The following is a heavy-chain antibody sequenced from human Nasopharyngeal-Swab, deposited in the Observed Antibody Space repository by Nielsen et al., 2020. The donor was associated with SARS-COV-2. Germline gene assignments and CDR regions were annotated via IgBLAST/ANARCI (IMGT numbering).Heavy chain of an antibody. Sequence: GESLKISCAASGFTLSSYAMSWVRQAPGKGLEWVSAISGSGGSTYYADSVKGRFTISRDNSKNTLYLQMNSLRAEDTAVYYCARMAGLYYFDYWGQGTLVTVSS. D-gene: IGHD5-24*01. V-gene: IGHV3-23*01. CDR1: GFTLSSYA. J-gene: IGHJ4*02. CDR2: ISGSGGST. CDR3: ARMAGLYYFDY.